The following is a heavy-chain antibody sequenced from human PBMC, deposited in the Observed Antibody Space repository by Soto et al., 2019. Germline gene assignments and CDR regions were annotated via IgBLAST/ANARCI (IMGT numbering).Heavy chain of an antibody. V-gene: IGHV4-4*02. J-gene: IGHJ4*02. CDR3: AREGRVGGTRPFEY. CDR1: GGSIRSSNW. Sequence: QVQLQEAGPGLVKPSGTLSLICAVSGGSIRSSNWWSWVRQPPGKGLEWIGEIYHSGSTNYNPSLKSRVAISVDTSKNHFSLRLRSVTAADTDVYYCAREGRVGGTRPFEYWGQGTLVTVSS. D-gene: IGHD1-26*01. CDR2: IYHSGST.